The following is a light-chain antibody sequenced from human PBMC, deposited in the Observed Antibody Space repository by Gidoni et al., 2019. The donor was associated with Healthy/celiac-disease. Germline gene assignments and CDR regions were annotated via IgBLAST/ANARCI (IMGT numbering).Light chain of an antibody. Sequence: QSVLTQPPSASGTPGQRGTISGPGSSSNIGSNTVNWYQQLPGTAPKLLIYSNNQRPSGVPDRFSGSKSGTSASLAISGLQSEDEADYYCAAWDDSLTGPVVFGGGTKLTVL. V-gene: IGLV1-44*01. J-gene: IGLJ2*01. CDR3: AAWDDSLTGPVV. CDR2: SNN. CDR1: SSNIGSNT.